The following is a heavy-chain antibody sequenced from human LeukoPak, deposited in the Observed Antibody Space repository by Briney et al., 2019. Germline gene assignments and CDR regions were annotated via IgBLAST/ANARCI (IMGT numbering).Heavy chain of an antibody. V-gene: IGHV4-39*01. J-gene: IGHJ4*02. CDR2: IYYSGST. CDR3: ASWRGTYGSGSYSYFDY. Sequence: SESLSLTCTVSGGSISSSSYYWGWIRQPPGKGLEWIGSIYYSGSTYYNPSLKSRVTISVDTSKNQFSLKLSSVTAADTAVYYCASWRGTYGSGSYSYFDYWGQGTLVTVSS. D-gene: IGHD3-10*01. CDR1: GGSISSSSYY.